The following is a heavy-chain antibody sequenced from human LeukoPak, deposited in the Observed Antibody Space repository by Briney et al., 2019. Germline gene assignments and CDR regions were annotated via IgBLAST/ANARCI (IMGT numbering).Heavy chain of an antibody. J-gene: IGHJ3*02. Sequence: SETLSLTCTVSGGSISSGGYYWSWIRQHPGKGLEWIGFFYYSGSTYYNPPLKSRLTISIDTSENQFSLKVSSVTAADTAVYYCARGSPGDAFDIWGQGTLITVSS. CDR2: FYYSGST. CDR3: ARGSPGDAFDI. CDR1: GGSISSGGYY. V-gene: IGHV4-31*03.